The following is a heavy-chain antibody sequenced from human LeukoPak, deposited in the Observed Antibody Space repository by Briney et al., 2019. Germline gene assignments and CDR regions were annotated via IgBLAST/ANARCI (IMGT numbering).Heavy chain of an antibody. V-gene: IGHV1-69*05. CDR3: ARERYYDSSGYSPDFDY. CDR1: GGTFSSYA. J-gene: IGHJ4*02. D-gene: IGHD3-22*01. Sequence: SVKVSCKASGGTFSSYAISWVRQAPGQGLEWMGGIIPIFGTANYAQKFQGRVTITTDESTSTAYMELSSLRSEDTAVYYCARERYYDSSGYSPDFDYWGQGTLVTVSS. CDR2: IIPIFGTA.